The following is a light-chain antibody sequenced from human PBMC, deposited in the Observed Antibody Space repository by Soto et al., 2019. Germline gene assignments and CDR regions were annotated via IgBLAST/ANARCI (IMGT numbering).Light chain of an antibody. Sequence: DIVMTQSPDSLSVSLGERATINCKSSQSVLYSSNHKNYLAWYQQKPGQTPKLLIYWASTRESGVPDRFSGSGSGTDFTLTISSLQAEDVAVYYCQQYYSTPLTFGGGTKVEIK. J-gene: IGKJ4*01. V-gene: IGKV4-1*01. CDR3: QQYYSTPLT. CDR2: WAS. CDR1: QSVLYSSNHKNY.